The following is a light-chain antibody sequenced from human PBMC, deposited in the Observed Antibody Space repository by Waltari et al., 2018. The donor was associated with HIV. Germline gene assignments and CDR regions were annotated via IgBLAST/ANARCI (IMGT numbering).Light chain of an antibody. CDR3: HQYSNSSPYT. V-gene: IGKV1-5*03. CDR2: KVS. J-gene: IGKJ2*01. CDR1: RDINKW. Sequence: DIKMTQPPSTLSASVGGRVIVTCRASRDINKWLAWYQQKPGKAPRLLMYKVSILESGVPSRFSGRGSGTEFTLTINNLQPEDFATYYCHQYSNSSPYTFGPGTKL.